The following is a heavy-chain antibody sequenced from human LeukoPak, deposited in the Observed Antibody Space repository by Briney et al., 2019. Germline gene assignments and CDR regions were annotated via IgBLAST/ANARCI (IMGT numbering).Heavy chain of an antibody. D-gene: IGHD4-23*01. J-gene: IGHJ4*02. CDR1: GYTFTSCY. V-gene: IGHV1-46*01. Sequence: GASVKFSCKASGYTFTSCYMHCVRQAPGQWLEWMGIINPSGGSTSYAQKFQGRVTMTRDTSTSTVYMELSSLRSEDTAVYYCARGSTVVTPGWILDYWGQGTLVTVSS. CDR3: ARGSTVVTPGWILDY. CDR2: INPSGGST.